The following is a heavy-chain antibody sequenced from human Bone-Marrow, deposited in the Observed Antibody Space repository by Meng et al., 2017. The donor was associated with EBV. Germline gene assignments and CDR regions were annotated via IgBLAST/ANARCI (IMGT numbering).Heavy chain of an antibody. CDR3: ARDGGYCSSTSCYFWRVGNWFDP. CDR2: ISSSSSYI. CDR1: GLTFSRYS. V-gene: IGHV3-21*01. D-gene: IGHD2-2*01. J-gene: IGHJ5*02. Sequence: EVQLVESGGGLVKHGGSLRLLCAVSGLTFSRYSMNWVRQAPGKGLEWVSSISSSSSYIYYADSVKGRFTISRDNAKNSLYLQMNSLRAEDTAVYYCARDGGYCSSTSCYFWRVGNWFDPWGHGTLVTVSS.